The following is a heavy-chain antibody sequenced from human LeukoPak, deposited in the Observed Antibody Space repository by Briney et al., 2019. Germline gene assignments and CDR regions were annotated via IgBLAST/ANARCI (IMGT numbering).Heavy chain of an antibody. Sequence: SETLSLTCTVSGRSISSYYWSWIRQPPGKGLEWIGYIYYSGSTNYNPSLKSRVTISVDTSKNQFSLKLSSVTAADTAVYYCAKAWGWFDPWGQGTLVTVSS. J-gene: IGHJ5*02. CDR1: GRSISSYY. V-gene: IGHV4-59*01. CDR3: AKAWGWFDP. D-gene: IGHD7-27*01. CDR2: IYYSGST.